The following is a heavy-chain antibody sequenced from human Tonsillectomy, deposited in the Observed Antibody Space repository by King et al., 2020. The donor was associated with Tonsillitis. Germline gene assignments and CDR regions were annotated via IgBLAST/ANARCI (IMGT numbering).Heavy chain of an antibody. CDR1: GDSVSSDSAA. J-gene: IGHJ3*01. CDR3: VRGWLRWGFDV. CDR2: TYYSSKWFN. Sequence: VQLQQSGPGLVKPSQTLSLTFAISGDSVSSDSAAGNWIRQSPSRGLEWLGRTYYSSKWFNVYLISLQSRITIPPDTCKNQFSLQLNSVTPEDTAVYYCVRGWLRWGFDVWGQGTMVTVPS. D-gene: IGHD5-12*01. V-gene: IGHV6-1*01.